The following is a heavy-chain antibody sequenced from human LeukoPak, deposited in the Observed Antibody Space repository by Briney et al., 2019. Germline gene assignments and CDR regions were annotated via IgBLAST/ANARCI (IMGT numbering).Heavy chain of an antibody. Sequence: GGSLRLSCAPSGFTFSSYGMHWVRQAPGKGLEWVAVIWYDGSNKYYADSVKGRFTISRDNSKNTLYLQMNSLRAEDTAVYYCARGFSSSSWYYYGMDVWGQGTTVTVSS. J-gene: IGHJ6*02. D-gene: IGHD6-13*01. CDR2: IWYDGSNK. V-gene: IGHV3-33*01. CDR3: ARGFSSSSWYYYGMDV. CDR1: GFTFSSYG.